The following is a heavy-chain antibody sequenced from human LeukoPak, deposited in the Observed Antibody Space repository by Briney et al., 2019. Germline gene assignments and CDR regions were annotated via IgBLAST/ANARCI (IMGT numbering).Heavy chain of an antibody. J-gene: IGHJ3*02. V-gene: IGHV5-51*01. D-gene: IGHD3-3*01. CDR2: IYPGDSDT. CDR1: GYIFSSYW. CDR3: ARHDPHYDSEERGDAFDI. Sequence: GESLKISCKGSGYIFSSYWIGWVRQLPGKGLEWMGIIYPGDSDTRYSPSFQGQVTISADKSISTAYLQWSSLKASDTAMYYCARHDPHYDSEERGDAFDIWGQGTMVTVSS.